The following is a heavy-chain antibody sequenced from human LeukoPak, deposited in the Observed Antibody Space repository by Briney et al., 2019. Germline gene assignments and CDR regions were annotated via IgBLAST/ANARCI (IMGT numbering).Heavy chain of an antibody. CDR3: AKVAQRGFDYSNSLEY. CDR2: IWSDGTNQ. J-gene: IGHJ4*02. Sequence: GGSLTLSCVASQFRFPFSHYGMHWVRQAPGRGLEWVAVIWSDGTNQYYADSVKGRFTISRDNSKNTVYLQMNSLRAEDTAVYFCAKVAQRGFDYSNSLEYWGQGTLVTVSS. D-gene: IGHD4-11*01. CDR1: QFRFPFSHYG. V-gene: IGHV3-33*06.